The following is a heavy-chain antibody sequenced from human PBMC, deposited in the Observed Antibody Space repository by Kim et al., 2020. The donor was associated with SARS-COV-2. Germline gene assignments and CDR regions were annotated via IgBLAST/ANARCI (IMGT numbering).Heavy chain of an antibody. D-gene: IGHD1-26*01. CDR1: GGSFSNYY. CDR2: IHHSGST. J-gene: IGHJ6*02. Sequence: SETLSLTCAVYGGSFSNYYWTWFCQAPGKGLEWIGQIHHSGSTTYNASLKSRIIISVDTSKNQFSLKLTYVTAADTAVYYCARPRVGQSYAMDVWGQGTT. V-gene: IGHV4-34*01. CDR3: ARPRVGQSYAMDV.